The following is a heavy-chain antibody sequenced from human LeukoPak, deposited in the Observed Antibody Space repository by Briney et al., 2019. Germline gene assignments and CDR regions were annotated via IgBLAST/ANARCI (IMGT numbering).Heavy chain of an antibody. CDR1: GGSISSGSYY. D-gene: IGHD1-26*01. Sequence: PSQTLSLTCTVSGGSISSGSYYWSWIRQPAGKGLEWIGRIYTSGSTNYNPSLKSRVTISVDTSKNQSSLKLSSVTAADTAVYYCARDPGGPIWGQGTMVTVSS. J-gene: IGHJ3*02. CDR2: IYTSGST. CDR3: ARDPGGPI. V-gene: IGHV4-61*02.